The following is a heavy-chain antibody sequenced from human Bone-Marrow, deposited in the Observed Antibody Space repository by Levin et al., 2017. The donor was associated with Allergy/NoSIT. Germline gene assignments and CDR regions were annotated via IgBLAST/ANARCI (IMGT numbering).Heavy chain of an antibody. J-gene: IGHJ6*03. CDR2: IIPILGIA. CDR1: GGTFSSYA. Sequence: ASVKVSCKASGGTFSSYAISWVRQAPGQGLEWMGRIIPILGIANYAQKFQGRVTITADKSTSTAYMELSSLRSEDTAVYYCARGRDMRGSGSYLFYYYYYYYMDVWGKGTTVTVSS. D-gene: IGHD3-10*01. CDR3: ARGRDMRGSGSYLFYYYYYYYMDV. V-gene: IGHV1-69*04.